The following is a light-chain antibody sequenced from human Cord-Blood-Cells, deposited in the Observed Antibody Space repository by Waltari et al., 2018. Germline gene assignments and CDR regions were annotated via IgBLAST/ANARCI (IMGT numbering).Light chain of an antibody. CDR2: DAS. Sequence: EIVLTQSPATLSLSTGERATLSCRASQSVSSYLAWYQQKPGQAPRLLIYDASNTATGIPARFSGSGSGTDFTLTISSLEPEDFAVYYCQQRSNWPPMYTFGQGTKLEIK. CDR1: QSVSSY. CDR3: QQRSNWPPMYT. J-gene: IGKJ2*01. V-gene: IGKV3-11*01.